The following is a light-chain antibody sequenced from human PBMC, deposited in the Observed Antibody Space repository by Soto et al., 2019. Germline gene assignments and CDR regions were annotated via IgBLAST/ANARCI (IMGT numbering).Light chain of an antibody. CDR1: QSISSW. V-gene: IGKV1-5*03. CDR2: KAS. J-gene: IGKJ1*01. Sequence: ENHLTQSLFTLSASVGERVTLTCRASQSISSWLAWYQQKPGKAPNLLIYKASSLRSGVPSRFSGSGSGTEFTLTISSLQPDDFATYYCQHYNSYSEAFGQGTKVDIK. CDR3: QHYNSYSEA.